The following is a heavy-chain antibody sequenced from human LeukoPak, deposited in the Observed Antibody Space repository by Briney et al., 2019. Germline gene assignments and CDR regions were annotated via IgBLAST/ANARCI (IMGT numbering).Heavy chain of an antibody. V-gene: IGHV3-23*01. CDR3: AKGPYILTGNFDY. D-gene: IGHD3-9*01. J-gene: IGHJ4*02. CDR1: GFTFSSYA. Sequence: GGSLRLSCAASGFTFSSYAMSWVRQAPGKGLEWVSAISGSGGSTYFADSVKGRFTISRDNSKNTLYLQMNSLRAEYTAVYTWAKGPYILTGNFDYWGQGTLVTVSS. CDR2: ISGSGGST.